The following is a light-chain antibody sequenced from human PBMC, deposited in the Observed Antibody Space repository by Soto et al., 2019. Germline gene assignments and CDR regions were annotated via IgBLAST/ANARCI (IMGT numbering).Light chain of an antibody. Sequence: DIQMTQSPSTRSASVGDRVTIPCRASQSISSWLAWYQQKPGKAPKLLIYDASSLSSEVPLRFSGSGYGTEFTLTFSCLQPYDFASCYCQQYNRYQTCGQGNKVEIK. V-gene: IGKV1-5*01. CDR1: QSISSW. J-gene: IGKJ1*01. CDR3: QQYNRYQT. CDR2: DAS.